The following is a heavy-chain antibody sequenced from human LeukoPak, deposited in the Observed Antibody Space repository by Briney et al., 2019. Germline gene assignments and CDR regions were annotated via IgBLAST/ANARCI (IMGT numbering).Heavy chain of an antibody. J-gene: IGHJ4*02. CDR2: IRYDGSNT. Sequence: PGGSLRLSCAASGFTFSSSGMHWVRQAPGKGLAWVAFIRYDGSNTYYADSVKGRFTISRDNSKNTLFLQMSSLRAEDAALYYCASDGRRSGSYSNYFDYWGQGTLVTVSS. D-gene: IGHD3-10*01. CDR3: ASDGRRSGSYSNYFDY. CDR1: GFTFSSSG. V-gene: IGHV3-30*02.